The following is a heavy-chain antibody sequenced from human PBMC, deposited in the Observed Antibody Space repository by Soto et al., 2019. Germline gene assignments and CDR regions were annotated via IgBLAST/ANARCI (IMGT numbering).Heavy chain of an antibody. CDR1: GFTFSSYS. CDR2: ISSGSSYI. CDR3: ARDFSKDCFSLYYFDY. V-gene: IGHV3-21*01. D-gene: IGHD2-21*01. J-gene: IGHJ4*02. Sequence: EVQLVESGGGLARPGGSLRLSCAASGFTFSSYSMNWVRQAPGKGLEWVSSISSGSSYIYYADSVKGRFTISRDNAKNSLFLQMNSLRAEDTAVYYCARDFSKDCFSLYYFDYWGQGTLVTVSS.